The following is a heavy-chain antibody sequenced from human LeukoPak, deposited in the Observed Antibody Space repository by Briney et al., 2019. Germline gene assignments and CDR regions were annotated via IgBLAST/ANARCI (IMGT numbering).Heavy chain of an antibody. CDR1: GFTFSNYG. CDR2: ISHDGSNK. D-gene: IGHD3-10*01. J-gene: IGHJ4*02. CDR3: ARDSEWVGELHTYYFDY. V-gene: IGHV3-30*19. Sequence: GRSLRLSCAASGFTFSNYGMHWVRQAPGKGLEWVAVISHDGSNKYFAASVKGRFTISRDNSKNTVYLQMNSLRAEDTAVYYCARDSEWVGELHTYYFDYWGQGTLVTVSS.